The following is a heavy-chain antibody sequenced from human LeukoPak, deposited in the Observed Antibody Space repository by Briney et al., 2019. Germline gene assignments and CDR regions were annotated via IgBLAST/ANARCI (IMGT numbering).Heavy chain of an antibody. CDR1: GFTFSSYS. CDR2: IYYSGTT. V-gene: IGHV4-59*12. J-gene: IGHJ5*02. D-gene: IGHD3-10*01. Sequence: GSLRLSCAASGFTFSSYSMNWVRQAPGKGLEWIGYIYYSGTTIYNPSPKSRLTISLDTSKNQFSLNLSSVTAADTAVYYCARDETHFYGSGSSNWFDPWGQGILVTVSS. CDR3: ARDETHFYGSGSSNWFDP.